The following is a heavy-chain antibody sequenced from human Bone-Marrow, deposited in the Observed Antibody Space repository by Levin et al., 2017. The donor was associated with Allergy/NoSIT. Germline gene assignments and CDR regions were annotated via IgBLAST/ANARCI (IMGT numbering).Heavy chain of an antibody. CDR3: ARAIRTGWYEGAYYFDY. V-gene: IGHV4-39*01. CDR2: SYYSGSS. Sequence: SETLSLTCTVSGGSIFNSNYYWGWIRQPPGKGLEWIGNSYYSGSSYYNPSLKSRVTISLDTSKNQFSLMLSSVTAADTAVYYVARAIRTGWYEGAYYFDYWGQGTLVTVSS. D-gene: IGHD6-19*01. J-gene: IGHJ4*02. CDR1: GGSIFNSNYY.